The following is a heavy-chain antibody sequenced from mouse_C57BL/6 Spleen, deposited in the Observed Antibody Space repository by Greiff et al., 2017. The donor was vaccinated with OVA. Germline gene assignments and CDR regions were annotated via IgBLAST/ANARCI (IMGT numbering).Heavy chain of an antibody. D-gene: IGHD4-1*01. CDR3: ARLGMYFDV. CDR1: GFTFSDYY. CDR2: INYDGSST. V-gene: IGHV5-16*01. J-gene: IGHJ1*03. Sequence: EVQLVESEGGLVQPGSSMKLSCTASGFTFSDYYMAWVRQVPEKGLEWVANINYDGSSTYYLDSLKSRFIISRDNAKNILYLQMSSLKSEDTATYYCARLGMYFDVWGTGTTVTVSS.